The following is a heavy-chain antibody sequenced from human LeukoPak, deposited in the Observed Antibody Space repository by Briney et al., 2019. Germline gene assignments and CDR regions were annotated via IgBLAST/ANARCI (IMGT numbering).Heavy chain of an antibody. D-gene: IGHD2-2*01. CDR3: ARGLYCSSNSCYDYYYYYMDV. J-gene: IGHJ6*03. CDR2: INWNGGST. V-gene: IGHV3-20*04. Sequence: GGSLRLSCAASGFTFDDYGMSWVRQAPGKGLEWVSGINWNGGSTGYADSVKGRFTISRDNAKNSLYLQMNSLRAEDTALYYCARGLYCSSNSCYDYYYYYMDVWGKGTTVTVSS. CDR1: GFTFDDYG.